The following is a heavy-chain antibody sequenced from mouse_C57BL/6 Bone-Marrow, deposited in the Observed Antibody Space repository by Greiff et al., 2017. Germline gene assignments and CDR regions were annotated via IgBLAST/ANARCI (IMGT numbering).Heavy chain of an antibody. Sequence: VQLQQSGPVLVKPGASVKMSCKASGYTFTDYYMNWVKQSHGKSLEWIGVINPYTGGTGYNQKFKGKATLTVDKASSTAYMELNSLTSEDSAVYYCARWGYEAWFAYWGRGTLVTVSA. J-gene: IGHJ3*01. CDR1: GYTFTDYY. CDR2: INPYTGGT. D-gene: IGHD2-3*01. V-gene: IGHV1-19*01. CDR3: ARWGYEAWFAY.